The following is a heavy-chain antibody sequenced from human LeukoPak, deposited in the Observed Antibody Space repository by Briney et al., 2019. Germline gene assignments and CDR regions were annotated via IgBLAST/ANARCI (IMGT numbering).Heavy chain of an antibody. CDR1: GYTFTGYY. CDR3: ARGRYCGVDCYGPALY. CDR2: INPNSGGT. V-gene: IGHV1-2*02. Sequence: ASVKVSCKASGYTFTGYYMHWVRQAPGQGLEWMGWINPNSGGTDYAQKFQGRVTMTRDTSNSTAYMELSSLRSDDTAVYYCARGRYCGVDCYGPALYWGQGTLVTVSS. D-gene: IGHD2-21*02. J-gene: IGHJ4*02.